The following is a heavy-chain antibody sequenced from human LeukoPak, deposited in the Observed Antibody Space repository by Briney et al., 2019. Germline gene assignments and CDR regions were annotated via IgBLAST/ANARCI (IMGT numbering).Heavy chain of an antibody. Sequence: GASVKVSCKASGGTFSSYAISWVRQAPGQGLEWMGGIIPIFGTANYAQKLQGRVTITADESTSTAYMELSSLRSEDTAVYYCASYFWSGYQHYYYYGMDVWGQGTTVTVSS. CDR1: GGTFSSYA. V-gene: IGHV1-69*13. CDR3: ASYFWSGYQHYYYYGMDV. J-gene: IGHJ6*02. D-gene: IGHD3-3*01. CDR2: IIPIFGTA.